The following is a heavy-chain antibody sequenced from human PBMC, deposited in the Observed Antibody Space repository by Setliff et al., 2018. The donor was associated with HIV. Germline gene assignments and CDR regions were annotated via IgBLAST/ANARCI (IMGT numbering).Heavy chain of an antibody. CDR2: INPKSGAT. D-gene: IGHD2-2*01. Sequence: GASVKVSCKASGGTFIMSIISWVRQAPGQGLEWMGRINPKSGATNLAQKFQGRVTLTRDTSVTTVYMELTSLRSDDTAVYYCARKDGVGYCDSNSCYGIGPIDFWGQGSLVTVSS. J-gene: IGHJ4*02. CDR3: ARKDGVGYCDSNSCYGIGPIDF. CDR1: GGTFIMS. V-gene: IGHV1-2*06.